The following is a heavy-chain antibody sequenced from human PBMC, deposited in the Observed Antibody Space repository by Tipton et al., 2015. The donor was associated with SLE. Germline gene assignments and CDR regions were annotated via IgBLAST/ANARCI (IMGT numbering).Heavy chain of an antibody. Sequence: LSCAVYGGSFSGYYWSWIRQPPGKGLEWIGEINHSGSTNYNPSLKSRVTISVDTSKNYFSLKLNSATATDTAIYYCAGHGSSPARGYFDYWGQGVLVTVSS. CDR3: AGHGSSPARGYFDY. J-gene: IGHJ4*02. CDR1: GGSFSGYY. CDR2: INHSGST. V-gene: IGHV4-34*01. D-gene: IGHD1-26*01.